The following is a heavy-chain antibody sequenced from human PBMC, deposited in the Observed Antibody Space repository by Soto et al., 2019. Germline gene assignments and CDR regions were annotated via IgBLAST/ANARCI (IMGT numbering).Heavy chain of an antibody. V-gene: IGHV4-34*01. CDR3: AFAPYYYGSGSS. CDR1: GGSFSGYY. D-gene: IGHD3-10*01. J-gene: IGHJ5*02. CDR2: INHSGST. Sequence: PSETLSLTCAVYGGSFSGYYWSWIRQPPGKGLEWIGEINHSGSTNYNPSLKSRVTISVDTSKNQFSLKLSSVTAADTAVYYCAFAPYYYGSGSSWGQGTLVTVSS.